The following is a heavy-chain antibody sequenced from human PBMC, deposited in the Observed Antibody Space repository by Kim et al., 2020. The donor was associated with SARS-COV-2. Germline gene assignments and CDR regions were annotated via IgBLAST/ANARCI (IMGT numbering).Heavy chain of an antibody. Sequence: SRVTISVDTSKNQFSLKLSSVTAADTAVYYCARSPEGGLLWFGENRWFDPWGQGTLVTVSS. J-gene: IGHJ5*02. D-gene: IGHD3-10*01. V-gene: IGHV4-39*07. CDR3: ARSPEGGLLWFGENRWFDP.